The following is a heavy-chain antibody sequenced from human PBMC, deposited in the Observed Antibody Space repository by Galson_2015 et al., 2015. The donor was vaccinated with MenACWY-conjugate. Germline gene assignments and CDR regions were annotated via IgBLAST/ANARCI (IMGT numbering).Heavy chain of an antibody. Sequence: SVKVSCKASGYTFTSYGISWVRQAPGQGLEWMGWISAYNGNTNYAQKLQGRVTMTKGTSTSTAYMELRSLRSDDTAVYYCASLPRNTMVRGREPDGDYWGQGTLVTVSS. CDR1: GYTFTSYG. J-gene: IGHJ4*02. CDR2: ISAYNGNT. CDR3: ASLPRNTMVRGREPDGDY. V-gene: IGHV1-18*01. D-gene: IGHD3-10*01.